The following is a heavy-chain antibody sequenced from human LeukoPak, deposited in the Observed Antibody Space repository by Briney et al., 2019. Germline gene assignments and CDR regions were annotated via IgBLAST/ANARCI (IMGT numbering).Heavy chain of an antibody. V-gene: IGHV3-30*03. Sequence: GGSLRLSCAASGFTFSSYGMHWVRQAPGKGLEWVAVISYDGSNKYYADSVKGRLTISRDNSKNTLYLQMNSLRAEDTAVYYCASTYYDILTGWNYWGQGTLVTVSS. J-gene: IGHJ4*02. D-gene: IGHD3-9*01. CDR3: ASTYYDILTGWNY. CDR1: GFTFSSYG. CDR2: ISYDGSNK.